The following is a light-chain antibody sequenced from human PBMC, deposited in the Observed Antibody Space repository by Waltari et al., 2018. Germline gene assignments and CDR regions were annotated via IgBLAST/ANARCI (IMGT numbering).Light chain of an antibody. Sequence: EVVLTQSPAPLSLSPGERATLSCRASQSVSVYLDGYQQRPGQAPRLLIYDASDRATGVPARFSGSGSGTDFTLTISSLEPEDFAVYYCQQRTDRPPVTFGQGTRVEMK. V-gene: IGKV3-11*01. CDR1: QSVSVY. CDR2: DAS. J-gene: IGKJ1*01. CDR3: QQRTDRPPVT.